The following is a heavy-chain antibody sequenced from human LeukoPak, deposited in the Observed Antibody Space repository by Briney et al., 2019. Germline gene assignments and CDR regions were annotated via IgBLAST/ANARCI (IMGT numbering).Heavy chain of an antibody. CDR2: ISSSSSSI. Sequence: GGSLRLSCAASGFTFSHYSMNWVRQAPGKGLEWVAYISSSSSSIYYGDSVKGRFTISRDNAKNSVYLQMNSLRDEDTAAYYCARGRSTDFEYWGQGTLVTVSS. D-gene: IGHD3-10*01. J-gene: IGHJ4*02. CDR1: GFTFSHYS. V-gene: IGHV3-48*02. CDR3: ARGRSTDFEY.